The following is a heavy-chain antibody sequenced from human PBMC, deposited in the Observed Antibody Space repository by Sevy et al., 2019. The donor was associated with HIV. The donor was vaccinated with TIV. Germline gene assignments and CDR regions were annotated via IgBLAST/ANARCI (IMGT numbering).Heavy chain of an antibody. Sequence: GGSLRLSFAASGFTFDNYAMHWVRQVAGKGLEWVSTISGSGYATYYADSVKGRFIISRDTSRNTLYLQMNSLRVEDSAVYFCAKDRVTVFGVVVTFDSWGQGTLVTVSS. CDR2: ISGSGYAT. CDR3: AKDRVTVFGVVVTFDS. J-gene: IGHJ4*02. D-gene: IGHD3-3*01. V-gene: IGHV3-23*01. CDR1: GFTFDNYA.